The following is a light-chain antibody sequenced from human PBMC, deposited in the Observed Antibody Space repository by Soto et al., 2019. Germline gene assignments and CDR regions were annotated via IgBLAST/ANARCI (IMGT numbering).Light chain of an antibody. Sequence: EIVMTQSPATLSVSPGERATLSCRASQSVSSNLACHQQKPGQAPRLLIYGASTRATGIPARFSGSGSGTEFTLTISSLQSEDFAVYYCQQYNNWPRTFGQGTKVDIK. CDR1: QSVSSN. V-gene: IGKV3D-15*01. CDR3: QQYNNWPRT. CDR2: GAS. J-gene: IGKJ1*01.